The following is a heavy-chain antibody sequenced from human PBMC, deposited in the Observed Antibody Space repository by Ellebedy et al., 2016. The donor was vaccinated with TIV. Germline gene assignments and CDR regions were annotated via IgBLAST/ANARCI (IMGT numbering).Heavy chain of an antibody. CDR2: IIPIFGTA. CDR3: ARGTHLRDGYNPDY. J-gene: IGHJ4*02. CDR1: GGTFSSYA. D-gene: IGHD5-24*01. Sequence: SVKVSCXASGGTFSSYAISWVRQAPGQGLEWMGGIIPIFGTANYAQKFQGRVTITADESTSTAYMELSSLRSEDTAVYYCARGTHLRDGYNPDYWGQGTLVTVSS. V-gene: IGHV1-69*13.